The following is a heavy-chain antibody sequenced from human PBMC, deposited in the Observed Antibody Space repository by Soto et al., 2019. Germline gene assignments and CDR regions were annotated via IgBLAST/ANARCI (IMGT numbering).Heavy chain of an antibody. CDR1: GFTFSSYG. J-gene: IGHJ4*02. CDR3: AKDLYESRGNPAGY. V-gene: IGHV3-30*02. CDR2: IWYDGSNK. D-gene: IGHD3-22*01. Sequence: GGSLRLSCAASGFTFSSYGMHWVRQAPGKGLEWVAVIWYDGSNKYYADSVKGRFTISRDNSKNTLYLQMNSLRAEDTAVYYCAKDLYESRGNPAGYWGQGTLVTVSS.